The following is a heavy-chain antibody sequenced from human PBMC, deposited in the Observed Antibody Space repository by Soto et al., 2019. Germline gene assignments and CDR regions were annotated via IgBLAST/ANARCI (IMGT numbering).Heavy chain of an antibody. D-gene: IGHD2-8*01. J-gene: IGHJ3*02. CDR2: LDGSGDPI. CDR1: GFNFTAYA. Sequence: EVQLLESGGGLVQPGGSLRLSCAASGFNFTAYAMSWVRQAPGKGLEWVSGLDGSGDPIFYAASVRGRFTVSRDNSKNTLFLQMSSLRADDTAIYYCAKDAIANNGIWEPFDMWGRGTGVTVSS. V-gene: IGHV3-23*01. CDR3: AKDAIANNGIWEPFDM.